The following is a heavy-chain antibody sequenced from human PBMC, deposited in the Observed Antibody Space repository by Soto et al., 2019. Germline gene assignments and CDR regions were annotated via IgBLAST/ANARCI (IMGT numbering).Heavy chain of an antibody. J-gene: IGHJ4*02. D-gene: IGHD3-22*01. CDR3: ARDEKAVYYYDSSGYYYY. V-gene: IGHV3-30*09. Sequence: GGSLRLSCAASGFTFSSYAMHWVRQAPGKGLEWVAVISYDGSNKYYADSVKGRFAISRDNSKNTLYLQMNSLRAEDTAVYYCARDEKAVYYYDSSGYYYYWGQGTLVTVSS. CDR1: GFTFSSYA. CDR2: ISYDGSNK.